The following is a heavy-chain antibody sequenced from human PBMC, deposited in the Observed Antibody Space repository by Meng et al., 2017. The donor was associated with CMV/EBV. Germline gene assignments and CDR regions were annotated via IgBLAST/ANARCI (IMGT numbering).Heavy chain of an antibody. D-gene: IGHD3-10*01. CDR2: IYTSGCT. V-gene: IGHV4-61*02. CDR3: ASVQGLGVS. Sequence: EAGPGLSQPSHTPSTTGTGSCGYNGGGRYSWSCIRQPAVKGLERIGRIYTSGCTNYNPSLKSRVTISVDTSKNQFSLKLSSVTAADTAVYYCASVQGLGVSWGQGTLVTVSS. CDR1: CGYNGGGRYS. J-gene: IGHJ4*02.